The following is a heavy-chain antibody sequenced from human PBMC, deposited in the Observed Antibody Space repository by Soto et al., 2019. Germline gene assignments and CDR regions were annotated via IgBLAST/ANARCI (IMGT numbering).Heavy chain of an antibody. CDR3: ARTESSGWSTRYGMDV. J-gene: IGHJ6*02. V-gene: IGHV3-23*01. Sequence: LRLSCAVSGFTFGNFAMTWVRQAPGKGLEWVSGISGSGGDTYYADSVKGRFTISRDNSKNTLYLQMSSLRADDTATFYCARTESSGWSTRYGMDVWGQGTTVTVS. D-gene: IGHD6-19*01. CDR2: ISGSGGDT. CDR1: GFTFGNFA.